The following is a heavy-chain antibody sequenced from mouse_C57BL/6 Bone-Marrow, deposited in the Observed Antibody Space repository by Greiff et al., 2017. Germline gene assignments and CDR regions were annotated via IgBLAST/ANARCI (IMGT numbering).Heavy chain of an antibody. CDR3: ARLAFDY. CDR1: GFTFSSYA. Sequence: EVQLVESGGGLVKPGGSLKLSCAASGFTFSSYAMSWVRQTPEKRLEWVATISDGGSYTYYPDNVKGRFTIYRDNAKNNLYLQMSHLKSEDTAMYYCARLAFDYWGQGTTLTVSS. J-gene: IGHJ2*01. V-gene: IGHV5-4*01. CDR2: ISDGGSYT.